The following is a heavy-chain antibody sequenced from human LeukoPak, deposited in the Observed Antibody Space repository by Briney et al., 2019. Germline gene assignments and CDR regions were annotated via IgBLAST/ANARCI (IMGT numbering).Heavy chain of an antibody. Sequence: GGSLRLSCAASGFTFSDYYMSWIRQAPGKGLEWVSYISSSGSTIYYADSVKGRFTISRDNAKNSLYLQMIRLRAEDTAVYYCARDRGYSTFDYWGQGTLATVSS. J-gene: IGHJ4*02. CDR2: ISSSGSTI. CDR1: GFTFSDYY. CDR3: ARDRGYSTFDY. D-gene: IGHD4-23*01. V-gene: IGHV3-11*04.